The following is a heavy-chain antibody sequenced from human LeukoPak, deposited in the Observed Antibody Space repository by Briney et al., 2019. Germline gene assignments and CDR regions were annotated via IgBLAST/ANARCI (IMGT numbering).Heavy chain of an antibody. V-gene: IGHV4-59*08. CDR1: GGSISNYY. Sequence: PSETLSLTCTVSGGSISNYYWSWIRQPPGKGLEWIGYIYYSGSTNYNPSLKSRVTISVDTSKNQFSLKLRSVTAADTAVYYCARHVLDYGDCWYFDLWGRGTLVTVSS. D-gene: IGHD4-17*01. CDR3: ARHVLDYGDCWYFDL. CDR2: IYYSGST. J-gene: IGHJ2*01.